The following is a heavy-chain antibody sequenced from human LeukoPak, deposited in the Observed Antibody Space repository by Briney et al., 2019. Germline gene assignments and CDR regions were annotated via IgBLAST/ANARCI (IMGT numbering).Heavy chain of an antibody. CDR1: GLTFSIYA. CDR3: ARRSGIAVAGAFDY. Sequence: GGSLRLVCAPSGLTFSIYAMRWVRHPPGEGREWVSGNSCNGDSTYYADSVMGRFTISRDNSKNTLYLQMNSLRAEDTAVYYCARRSGIAVAGAFDYWGQGTLVTVSS. J-gene: IGHJ4*02. V-gene: IGHV3-23*01. CDR2: NSCNGDST. D-gene: IGHD6-19*01.